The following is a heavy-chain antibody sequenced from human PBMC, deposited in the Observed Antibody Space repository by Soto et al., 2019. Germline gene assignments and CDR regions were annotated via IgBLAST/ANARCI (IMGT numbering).Heavy chain of an antibody. CDR1: GYSFTSYW. V-gene: IGHV5-51*01. CDR3: ARSSGYYDEYFQH. J-gene: IGHJ1*01. D-gene: IGHD3-22*01. Sequence: LKISCKGSGYSFTSYWIGWVRQMPGKGLEWMGIIYPGDSDTRYSPSFQGQVTISADKSISTAYLQWSSLKASDTAMYYCARSSGYYDEYFQHWGQGTLVTVSS. CDR2: IYPGDSDT.